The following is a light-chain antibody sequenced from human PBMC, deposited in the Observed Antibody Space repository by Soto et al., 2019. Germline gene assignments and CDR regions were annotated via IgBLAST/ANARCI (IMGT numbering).Light chain of an antibody. V-gene: IGKV3-20*01. J-gene: IGKJ1*01. CDR2: GAY. Sequence: EIVLRQSPGTLFLSPGETGTLSCRASQSVASAYLALYQHRPGQAPRLLIYGAYSRATGIADRITVSGFGTDFTLAINRLEPEDFAVYYCQQYADSRWTFGQGTKV. CDR1: QSVASAY. CDR3: QQYADSRWT.